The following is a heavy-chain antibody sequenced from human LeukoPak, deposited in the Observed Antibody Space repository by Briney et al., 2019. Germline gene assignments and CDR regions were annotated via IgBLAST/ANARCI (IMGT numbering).Heavy chain of an antibody. CDR3: ARGLSIAAALNWFDP. V-gene: IGHV4-4*07. J-gene: IGHJ5*02. CDR1: GGSISSYY. CDR2: IYTSGST. Sequence: SETLSLTCTVSGGSISSYYWSWVRQPAGKGLEWIGRIYTSGSTNYNPSLESRVTMSVDTSKNQFSLKLSSVTAADTAVYYCARGLSIAAALNWFDPWGQGTLVTVSS. D-gene: IGHD6-13*01.